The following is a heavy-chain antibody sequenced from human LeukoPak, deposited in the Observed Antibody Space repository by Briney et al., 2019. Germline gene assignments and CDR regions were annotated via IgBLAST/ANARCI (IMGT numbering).Heavy chain of an antibody. CDR2: ISSSGSTI. CDR3: ARHGYNPLDY. D-gene: IGHD5-24*01. J-gene: IGHJ4*02. V-gene: IGHV3-48*03. CDR1: GFTFSSYE. Sequence: PGGSLGLSCAASGFTFSSYEMNWVRQAPGKGLEWVSYISSSGSTIYYADSVKGRFTISRDNAKKSLYLQMNSLRAEDTAVYYCARHGYNPLDYWGQGTLVTVSS.